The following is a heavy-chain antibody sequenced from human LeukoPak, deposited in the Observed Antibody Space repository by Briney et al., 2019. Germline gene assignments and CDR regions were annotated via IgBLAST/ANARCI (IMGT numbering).Heavy chain of an antibody. CDR1: GFTFSNSW. CDR3: ARDGGGVTTPYDAFDI. V-gene: IGHV3-74*01. J-gene: IGHJ3*02. CDR2: INERGSST. Sequence: GGSLRLSCAASGFTFSNSWLHWVRQAPGKGLVWVSRINERGSSTSYADSVKGRFTISRDNAKNTLYLQMNNLRADGTAVYYCARDGGGVTTPYDAFDIWGQGTMVTVSS. D-gene: IGHD4-17*01.